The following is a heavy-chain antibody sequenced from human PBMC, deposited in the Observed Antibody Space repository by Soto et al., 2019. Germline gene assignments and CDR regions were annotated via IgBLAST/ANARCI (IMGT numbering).Heavy chain of an antibody. CDR1: GFTFSSYW. J-gene: IGHJ6*02. D-gene: IGHD1-26*01. CDR3: SRDLKYSGSSYYSYGMDV. V-gene: IGHV3-74*01. Sequence: GGSLRLSCAASGFTFSSYWRHWVRQAPGKGLGGVSRINRDGSSPSYADSVTGRFTISRDNAKNTLYLQMNSLRAEDTAVYYCSRDLKYSGSSYYSYGMDVWGQGTMVTVSS. CDR2: INRDGSSP.